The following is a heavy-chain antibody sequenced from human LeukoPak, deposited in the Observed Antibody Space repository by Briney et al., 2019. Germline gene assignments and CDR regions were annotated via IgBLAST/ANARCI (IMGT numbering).Heavy chain of an antibody. CDR3: AKARLSTGWAYNDD. CDR1: GFTFGDYL. V-gene: IGHV3-23*01. Sequence: GGSLRLSCTASGFTFGDYLMSWFRQAPGKGLEWVSAIVGGGATTFYADSVKGRFTISRDNAKNTVSLQMNFLRADDTAVYYCAKARLSTGWAYNDDWGQGTLVTVSS. CDR2: IVGGGATT. J-gene: IGHJ4*02. D-gene: IGHD6-19*01.